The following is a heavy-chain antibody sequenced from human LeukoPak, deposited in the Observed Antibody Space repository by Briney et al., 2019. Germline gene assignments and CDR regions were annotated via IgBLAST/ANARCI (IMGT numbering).Heavy chain of an antibody. CDR1: GYTFTGYY. D-gene: IGHD3-10*01. CDR2: INPNSGGT. V-gene: IGHV1-2*02. CDR3: ARERGSQLRYYYYMDV. J-gene: IGHJ6*03. Sequence: ASVKVSCKASGYTFTGYYMHRVRQAPGQGLEWMGWINPNSGGTNYAQKFQGRVTMTRDTSISTAYMELSRLRSDDTAVYYCARERGSQLRYYYYMDVWGKGTTVTISS.